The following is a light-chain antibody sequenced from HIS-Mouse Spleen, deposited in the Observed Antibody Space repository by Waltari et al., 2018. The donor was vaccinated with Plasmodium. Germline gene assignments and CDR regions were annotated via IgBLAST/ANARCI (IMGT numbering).Light chain of an antibody. CDR3: QQYGSSPRG. Sequence: EIVLTQSPGTLSLSPGERATLSCRASQSVSSSYLAWYQQKPGQAPRLLIYGASSSATGMLDRFRGGGCATDFTISISRREPEDFAVYYCQQYGSSPRGFGGGTKVEIK. V-gene: IGKV3-20*01. J-gene: IGKJ4*01. CDR2: GAS. CDR1: QSVSSSY.